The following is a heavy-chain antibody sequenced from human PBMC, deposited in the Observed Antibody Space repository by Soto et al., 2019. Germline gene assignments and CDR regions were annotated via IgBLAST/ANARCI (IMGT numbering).Heavy chain of an antibody. D-gene: IGHD3-16*02. CDR3: ARDWGGYDYVWGSYR. CDR1: GGTFSSYA. CDR2: IIPIFGTA. V-gene: IGHV1-69*01. Sequence: QVQLVQSGAEVKKPGSSVKVSCKASGGTFSSYAISWVRQAPGQGLEWMGGIIPIFGTANYAQKFQGRVTISGDESTSTAYMELGSLRYEDTAVYYCARDWGGYDYVWGSYRWGQGTLVTVSS. J-gene: IGHJ4*02.